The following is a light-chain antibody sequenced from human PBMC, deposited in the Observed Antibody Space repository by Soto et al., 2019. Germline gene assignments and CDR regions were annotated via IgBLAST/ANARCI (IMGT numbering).Light chain of an antibody. V-gene: IGLV2-11*01. CDR1: SSDVGTYNY. Sequence: QSALTQPASVSGSPGQSITISCTGTSSDVGTYNYVSWYQHHPGKAPKLMIYDVSKRPSGVPDRFSGSKSGNTASLTISGLQAEDEADYYCCSYAGSYTVVFGGGTKLTVL. CDR2: DVS. CDR3: CSYAGSYTVV. J-gene: IGLJ2*01.